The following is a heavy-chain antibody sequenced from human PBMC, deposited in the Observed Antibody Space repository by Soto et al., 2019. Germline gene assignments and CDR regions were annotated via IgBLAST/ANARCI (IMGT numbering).Heavy chain of an antibody. CDR1: GVTVSSYA. D-gene: IGHD2-2*01. CDR3: ARGPSSLTRFDY. J-gene: IGHJ4*02. V-gene: IGHV3-30-3*01. Sequence: GGSLRLACAASGVTVSSYAMHGARQAPGKGLEWVAVISYDGSNKYYADSVKGRFTISRDNSKSTLYLQMNSLRAEDTAVYYCARGPSSLTRFDYWGQGTLVTVSS. CDR2: ISYDGSNK.